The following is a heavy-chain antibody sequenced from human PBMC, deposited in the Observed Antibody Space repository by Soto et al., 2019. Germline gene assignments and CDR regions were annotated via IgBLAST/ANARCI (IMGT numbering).Heavy chain of an antibody. CDR1: GFSLSTSGVG. J-gene: IGHJ5*02. D-gene: IGHD3-3*01. CDR3: AHTFHIFGVVTPSLFDP. CDR2: IYWDDDK. Sequence: QITLKESGPTLVKPTQTLTLTCTFSGFSLSTSGVGVGWIRQPPGKALEWLALIYWDDDKRYSPSLKSRLTITKDTSNNQVVLTMTNMDTVDTATYYCAHTFHIFGVVTPSLFDPGGQGTLVTVSS. V-gene: IGHV2-5*02.